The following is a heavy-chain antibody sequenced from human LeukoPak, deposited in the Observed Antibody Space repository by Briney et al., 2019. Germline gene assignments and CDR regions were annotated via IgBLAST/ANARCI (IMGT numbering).Heavy chain of an antibody. J-gene: IGHJ6*02. V-gene: IGHV1-18*01. D-gene: IGHD3-3*01. CDR2: ISAYNGNT. Sequence: GASVKVSCKASGYTFTSYGISWVRQAPGQGLEWMGWISAYNGNTNYAQKLQGRVTMTTDTSTSTACMELRSLRSDDTAVYYCARDDFWSGYYYVSYYYYGMDVWGQGTTVTVSS. CDR3: ARDDFWSGYYYVSYYYYGMDV. CDR1: GYTFTSYG.